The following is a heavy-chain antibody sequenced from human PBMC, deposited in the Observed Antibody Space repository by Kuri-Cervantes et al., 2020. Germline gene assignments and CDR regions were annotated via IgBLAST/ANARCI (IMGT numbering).Heavy chain of an antibody. CDR3: AKVFYERKHPIYGMDV. Sequence: GESLKISCAASGFTFSSYGINWVRQAPGKGLEWVSSIGTSRNYIYYADSVKGRFTISRDNTKNSLYLQMNSLRAEDTAVYYCAKVFYERKHPIYGMDVWGQGTTVTVSS. CDR1: GFTFSSYG. J-gene: IGHJ6*02. V-gene: IGHV3-21*01. CDR2: IGTSRNYI. D-gene: IGHD3-3*01.